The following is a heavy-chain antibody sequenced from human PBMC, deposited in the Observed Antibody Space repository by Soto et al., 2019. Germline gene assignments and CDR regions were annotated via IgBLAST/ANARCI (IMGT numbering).Heavy chain of an antibody. CDR2: ISSSGSTI. CDR1: GFTFSSYA. Sequence: EVQLVESGGGLVQPGGSLRLSCAASGFTFSSYAMNWVRQAPGKGLEWVSYISSSGSTIYYADSVKGRFTISRDNAKNTLYLQMNSLRAEDTAVYYCARHNAAVAGTPDDYWGQGTLVTVSS. D-gene: IGHD6-19*01. J-gene: IGHJ4*02. V-gene: IGHV3-48*03. CDR3: ARHNAAVAGTPDDY.